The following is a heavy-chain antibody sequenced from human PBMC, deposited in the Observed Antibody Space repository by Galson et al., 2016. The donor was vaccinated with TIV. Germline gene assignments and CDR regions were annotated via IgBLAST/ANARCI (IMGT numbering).Heavy chain of an antibody. D-gene: IGHD2-8*01. CDR3: ARSAALGTRIVYVFDC. CDR1: GFSLKDYG. Sequence: SLRLSCAVSGFSLKDYGTHWVRQAPGKGLEWVAVIGYDGTTKYYADSVNGRFTISRDTSTNTLSLRMDSLIGEDTAMYYCARSAALGTRIVYVFDCWGQGSMVTAPS. J-gene: IGHJ4*02. V-gene: IGHV3-33*01. CDR2: IGYDGTTK.